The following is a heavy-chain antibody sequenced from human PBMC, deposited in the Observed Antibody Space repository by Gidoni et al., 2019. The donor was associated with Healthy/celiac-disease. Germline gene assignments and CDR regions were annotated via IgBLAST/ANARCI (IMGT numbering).Heavy chain of an antibody. V-gene: IGHV3-48*03. CDR2: ISSSGSTI. J-gene: IGHJ6*02. D-gene: IGHD3-10*01. CDR1: GFTFMSYD. CDR3: ARDIIAWFGGGYYYYGMDV. Sequence: EVQLVESGGGLVQPGGSLRLSCAASGFTFMSYDMNWVRQAPGKGLEWVSYISSSGSTIYYADSVKGRFTISRDNAKNSLYLQMNSLRAEDTAVYYCARDIIAWFGGGYYYYGMDVWGQGTTVTVSS.